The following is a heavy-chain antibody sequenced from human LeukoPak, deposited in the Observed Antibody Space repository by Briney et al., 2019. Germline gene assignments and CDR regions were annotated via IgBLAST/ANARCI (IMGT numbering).Heavy chain of an antibody. V-gene: IGHV1-2*02. CDR1: GYTFTGYY. D-gene: IGHD1-7*01. J-gene: IGHJ4*02. CDR3: ARGLHSTFNWSYVY. Sequence: ASVKVSCKASGYTFTGYYMHWVRQAPGQGLEWMGWINPNSGGTNYAQKFQGRVTMTRDTSISTAYMELSRLRSDDTAVYYCARGLHSTFNWSYVYWGQGTLVTVSS. CDR2: INPNSGGT.